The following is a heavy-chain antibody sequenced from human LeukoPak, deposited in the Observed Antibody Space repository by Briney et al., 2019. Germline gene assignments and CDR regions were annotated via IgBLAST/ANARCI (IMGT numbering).Heavy chain of an antibody. Sequence: GGSLRLSCAASGFTVSGNYMSWVRQAPGKGLEWVSVIYSGDTTYYADSVKGRFTISRDNSTNTLYLQMNSLRAEDTAVYYCARDLYNAGSYFHDTWGQGTPVTVSS. CDR2: IYSGDTT. V-gene: IGHV3-53*01. CDR1: GFTVSGNY. J-gene: IGHJ5*02. D-gene: IGHD1-26*01. CDR3: ARDLYNAGSYFHDT.